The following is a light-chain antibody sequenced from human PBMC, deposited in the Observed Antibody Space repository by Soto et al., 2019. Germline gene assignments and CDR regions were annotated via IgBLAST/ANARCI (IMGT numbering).Light chain of an antibody. CDR2: SNN. V-gene: IGLV1-44*01. CDR1: SSNIGSNT. Sequence: QSVLTQPPSASGTPGQRVTISGSGSSSNIGSNTGNWYQQLPGTAPKLLIYSNNQRPSGVPDRFSGSKSGTSASLAISGLQSEDEADYYCAAWDDSLNGYVFGTGTKVTVL. J-gene: IGLJ1*01. CDR3: AAWDDSLNGYV.